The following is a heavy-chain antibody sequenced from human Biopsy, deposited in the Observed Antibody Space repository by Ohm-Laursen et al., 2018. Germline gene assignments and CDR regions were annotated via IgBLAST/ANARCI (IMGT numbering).Heavy chain of an antibody. J-gene: IGHJ5*02. D-gene: IGHD1-7*01. CDR3: GRAVRNQLLTDP. CDR1: GYTFTSYD. V-gene: IGHV1-8*01. CDR2: PNPVSGNS. Sequence: ASVKVSCKASGYTFTSYDITWVRQASGQGPEWIGWPNPVSGNSNFGQKFRGRVTVTSDTSISTAYMELSGLTSDDTATYYCGRAVRNQLLTDPWGQGTLITVTS.